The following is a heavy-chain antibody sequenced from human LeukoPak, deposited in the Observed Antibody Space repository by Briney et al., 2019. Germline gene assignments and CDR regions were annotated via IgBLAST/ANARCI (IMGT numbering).Heavy chain of an antibody. D-gene: IGHD2-21*02. Sequence: SETLSLTCTVSGGSISSYYWSWIRQPPGKGLEWIGYIYYSGSTNYNPSLKSRVTISVDTSKNQFSLKLSSVTAADTAVYYCARERSAYCGGDCYDNWFDPWGQGTLVTVSS. V-gene: IGHV4-59*01. CDR1: GGSISSYY. CDR2: IYYSGST. J-gene: IGHJ5*02. CDR3: ARERSAYCGGDCYDNWFDP.